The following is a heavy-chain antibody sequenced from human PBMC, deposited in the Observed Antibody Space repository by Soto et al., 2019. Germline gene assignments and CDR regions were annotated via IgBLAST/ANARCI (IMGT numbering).Heavy chain of an antibody. J-gene: IGHJ4*01. CDR2: ISYDVGTK. Sequence: QVQLVESGGGGVQPERSLRLSCAASGFTFNIYAIHWVRQAPGKGLEWVAVISYDVGTKNNADSVKGRFTISRDNSKNMVYLQMNTLGREDTAVYYCARAPGYTYGNFEYWGHGTLVTVYS. CDR3: ARAPGYTYGNFEY. D-gene: IGHD5-18*01. V-gene: IGHV3-30-3*01. CDR1: GFTFNIYA.